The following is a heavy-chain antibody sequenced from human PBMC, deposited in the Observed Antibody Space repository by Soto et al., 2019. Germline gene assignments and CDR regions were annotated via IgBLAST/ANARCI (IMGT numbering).Heavy chain of an antibody. CDR1: GFTFSSYG. CDR2: IWYDGSNK. CDR3: ARDQEGCIWGYSSSSFDY. V-gene: IGHV3-33*08. J-gene: IGHJ4*02. D-gene: IGHD6-6*01. Sequence: GGSLRLSCAASGFTFSSYGMHWVRQAPGKGLEWVAVIWYDGSNKYYADSVKGRFTISRDNSKNTLYLQMNSMRAEDKAVYYCARDQEGCIWGYSSSSFDYWGQGTLVTVSS.